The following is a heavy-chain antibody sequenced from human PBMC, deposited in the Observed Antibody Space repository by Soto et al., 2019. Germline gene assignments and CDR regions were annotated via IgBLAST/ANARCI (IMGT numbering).Heavy chain of an antibody. Sequence: SGFTVSSNYMSWVRQAPGKGLEWVSVIYSGGSTYYADSVKGRFTISRDNSKNTLYLQMNSLRAEDTAVYYCARGTYYYDSSGFKGNAFDIWGQGTMVTVSS. V-gene: IGHV3-53*01. J-gene: IGHJ3*02. CDR3: ARGTYYYDSSGFKGNAFDI. D-gene: IGHD3-22*01. CDR2: IYSGGST. CDR1: GFTVSSNY.